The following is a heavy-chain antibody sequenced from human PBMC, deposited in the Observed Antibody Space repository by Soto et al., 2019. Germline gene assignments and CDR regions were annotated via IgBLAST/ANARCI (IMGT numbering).Heavy chain of an antibody. V-gene: IGHV4-39*01. CDR2: IYYAVST. CDR3: ARLVFHCLRGSCDETNFYGFEV. J-gene: IGHJ6*02. D-gene: IGHD6-19*01. Sequence: PSETRSLTCTVYGVSISSTDHYWGWIRHPPGKGLEWLGSIYYAVSTFHNPSLKRRATISVDTSRNQFSLRLSSVTASDTAVYYCARLVFHCLRGSCDETNFYGFEVWGQGTPVRVS. CDR1: GVSISSTDHY.